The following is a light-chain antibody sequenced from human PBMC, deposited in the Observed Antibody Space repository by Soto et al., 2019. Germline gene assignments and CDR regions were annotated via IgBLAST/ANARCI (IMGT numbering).Light chain of an antibody. Sequence: EIVLTQSPGTLSLSPGERATLSCRASQSVSSSYFAWYQQRFGQAPRLLIYGASSRATGIPDRFSGSGSGTDFTLTISRLEPEDFAVYYCQQYNNWPPITFGQGTKV. CDR2: GAS. CDR1: QSVSSSY. CDR3: QQYNNWPPIT. V-gene: IGKV3-20*01. J-gene: IGKJ1*01.